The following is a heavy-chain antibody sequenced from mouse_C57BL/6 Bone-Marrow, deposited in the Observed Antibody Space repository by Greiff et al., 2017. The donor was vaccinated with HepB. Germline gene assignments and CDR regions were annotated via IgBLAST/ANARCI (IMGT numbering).Heavy chain of an antibody. CDR2: ISYDGSN. D-gene: IGHD2-1*01. CDR3: AMGGNYGGTSFDY. CDR1: GYSITSGYY. J-gene: IGHJ2*01. Sequence: EVKLMESGPGLVKPSQSLSLTCSVTGYSITSGYYWNWIRQFPGNKLEWMGYISYDGSNNYNPSLKNRISITRDTSKNQFFLKLNSVTTEDTATYYCAMGGNYGGTSFDYWGQGTTLTVSS. V-gene: IGHV3-6*01.